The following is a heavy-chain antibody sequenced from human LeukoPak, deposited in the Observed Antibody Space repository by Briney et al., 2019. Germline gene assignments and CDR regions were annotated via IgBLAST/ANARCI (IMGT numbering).Heavy chain of an antibody. CDR2: IYYSGST. V-gene: IGHV4-59*08. D-gene: IGHD6-19*01. Sequence: SETLSLTRTVSGGSISSYYWSWIRQPPGKGLEWIGYIYYSGSTNYNPSLKSRVTTSVDTSKNQFSLKLSSVTAADTAVYYCARRGSGWYEGYFQHWGQGTLVTVSS. CDR3: ARRGSGWYEGYFQH. CDR1: GGSISSYY. J-gene: IGHJ1*01.